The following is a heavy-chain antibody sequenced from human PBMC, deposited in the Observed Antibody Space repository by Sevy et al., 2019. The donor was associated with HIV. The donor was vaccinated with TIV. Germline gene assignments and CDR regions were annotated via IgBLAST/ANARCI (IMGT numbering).Heavy chain of an antibody. CDR2: ISGSGGAT. V-gene: IGHV3-23*01. D-gene: IGHD3-16*01. CDR3: AKGDRTFYGMDV. Sequence: LSLTCAASGFTFARYAMNWVRQAPGKGLEWVSAISGSGGATYYAESVEGRFTISRDNSRETLYVQMNSLRVEDTAVYYCAKGDRTFYGMDVWGQGTTVTVSS. J-gene: IGHJ6*02. CDR1: GFTFARYA.